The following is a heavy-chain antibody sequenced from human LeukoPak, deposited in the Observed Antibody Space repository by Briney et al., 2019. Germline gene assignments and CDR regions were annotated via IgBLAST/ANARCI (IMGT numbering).Heavy chain of an antibody. V-gene: IGHV3-30*18. D-gene: IGHD6-19*01. J-gene: IGHJ3*02. CDR3: AKKFDSSGLAGAFDI. Sequence: GGSLRLSCAASGFTFRNYGMHWVRQAPGKGLEWVAVISYDGGNKYYADSVKGRFSISRDNTKNTLYLQMSSLRTEETAVYYCAKKFDSSGLAGAFDIWGQGTMVTVSS. CDR1: GFTFRNYG. CDR2: ISYDGGNK.